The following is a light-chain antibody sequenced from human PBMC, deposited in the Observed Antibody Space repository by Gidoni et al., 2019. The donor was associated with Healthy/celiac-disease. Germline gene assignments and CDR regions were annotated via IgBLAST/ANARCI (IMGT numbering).Light chain of an antibody. J-gene: IGLJ2*01. CDR3: QSADSSGTKV. CDR2: KDS. V-gene: IGLV3-25*03. CDR1: ALPKQY. Sequence: SYELTQPPSVLVSQGQTARITCSGDALPKQYAYWYQQKPGQAPVLVIYKDSERPSGIPERFSGSSSGTTVTLTISGVQAEDEADYYCQSADSSGTKVFGGGTKLTVL.